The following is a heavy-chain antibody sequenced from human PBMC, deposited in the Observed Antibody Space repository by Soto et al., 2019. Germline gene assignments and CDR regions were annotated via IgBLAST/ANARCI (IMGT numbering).Heavy chain of an antibody. CDR3: ARIAAAGGYYFDY. J-gene: IGHJ4*02. CDR2: IYYSGST. V-gene: IGHV4-39*01. Sequence: QLQLQESGPGLVKPSETLSLTCTVSGGSISSSSYYWGWIRQPPGKGLEWIGSIYYSGSTCYNPSLTSQVTISVDPSKNQFSLKLSSVTAADTAVYYCARIAAAGGYYFDYWGQGTLVTVSS. D-gene: IGHD6-13*01. CDR1: GGSISSSSYY.